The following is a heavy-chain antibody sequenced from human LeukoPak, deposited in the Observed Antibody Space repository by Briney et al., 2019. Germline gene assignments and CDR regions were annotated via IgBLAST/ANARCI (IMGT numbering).Heavy chain of an antibody. CDR3: ARDWLRLGY. CDR2: ISSSGTVK. CDR1: GFTLSSYE. D-gene: IGHD5-12*01. V-gene: IGHV3-48*03. J-gene: IGHJ4*02. Sequence: GGSLPLSCVATGFTLSSYEMNWVRQAPGKELAWISYISSSGTVKFYADSVKGRFTISRDNAKNSLHLQMNNLRAEDTAVYYCARDWLRLGYWGQGTLVTVSS.